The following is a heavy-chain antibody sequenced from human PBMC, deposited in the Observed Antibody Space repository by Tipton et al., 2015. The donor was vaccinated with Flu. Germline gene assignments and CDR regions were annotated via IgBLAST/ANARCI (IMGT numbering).Heavy chain of an antibody. Sequence: TLSLTCTVSGGSISSYYWSWIRQPPGKGLGWIGYIYYSGSTNYNPSLKSRVTISVDTSKNQFSLKLSSVTAADTAVYYCARGAGATPFDYWGQGTLVTVSS. CDR3: ARGAGATPFDY. CDR2: IYYSGST. V-gene: IGHV4-59*08. CDR1: GGSISSYY. D-gene: IGHD1-26*01. J-gene: IGHJ4*02.